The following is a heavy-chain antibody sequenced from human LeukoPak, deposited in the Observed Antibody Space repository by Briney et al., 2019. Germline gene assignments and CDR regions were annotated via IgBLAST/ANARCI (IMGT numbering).Heavy chain of an antibody. CDR3: ATQTTVVGCYYYGMDV. CDR1: GYSFTSYW. CDR2: IYPGDSDT. J-gene: IGHJ6*02. V-gene: IGHV5-51*01. D-gene: IGHD4-23*01. Sequence: GESLKISCKGSGYSFTSYWIGWVRQMPGKGLEWMGIIYPGDSDTRYSPSFQGQVTISADKSISTAYLQWSSLKASDTAMYYCATQTTVVGCYYYGMDVWGQGTTVTVSS.